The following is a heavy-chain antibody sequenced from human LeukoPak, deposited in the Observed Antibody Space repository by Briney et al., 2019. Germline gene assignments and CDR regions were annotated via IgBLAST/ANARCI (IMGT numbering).Heavy chain of an antibody. V-gene: IGHV3-30*02. D-gene: IGHD6-6*01. CDR2: IRYDGSNK. CDR3: AKDLEGRRSSSSHGSPNYMDV. J-gene: IGHJ6*03. Sequence: GGSLRLSCAASGFTFSSYGMHWVRQAPGKGLEWVAFIRYDGSNKYYADSVKGRFTISRDNSKNTLYLQMNSLRAEDTAVYYCAKDLEGRRSSSSHGSPNYMDVWGKGTTVTVSS. CDR1: GFTFSSYG.